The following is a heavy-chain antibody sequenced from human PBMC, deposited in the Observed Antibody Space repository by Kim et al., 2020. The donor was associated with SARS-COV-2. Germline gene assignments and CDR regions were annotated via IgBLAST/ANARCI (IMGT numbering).Heavy chain of an antibody. CDR1: GYTFTGYH. D-gene: IGHD3-22*01. CDR3: ARTYSYANRGYTHYDY. CDR2: INPSSGGT. J-gene: IGHJ4*02. Sequence: ASVKVSCKASGYTFTGYHMDWVRQAPGQGLEWMGRINPSSGGTEYAQRFQGRVIMTRDTSITTAYMELTGLISDDTAVYYRARTYSYANRGYTHYDYWGQGTLVTVSS. V-gene: IGHV1-2*06.